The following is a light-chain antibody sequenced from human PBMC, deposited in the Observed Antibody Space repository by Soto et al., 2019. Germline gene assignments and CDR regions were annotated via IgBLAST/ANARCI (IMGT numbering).Light chain of an antibody. Sequence: IQLTQSPSSLSASVGDRVSITCRASQDIKTYLAWYQQKRGEAPKLLISGTFTLQSGVPSRFNGSGSGTDFTLTISRLQPEDFATSYCQHLNNYPPFTFGPGTKVD. CDR1: QDIKTY. V-gene: IGKV1-9*01. CDR2: GTF. CDR3: QHLNNYPPFT. J-gene: IGKJ3*01.